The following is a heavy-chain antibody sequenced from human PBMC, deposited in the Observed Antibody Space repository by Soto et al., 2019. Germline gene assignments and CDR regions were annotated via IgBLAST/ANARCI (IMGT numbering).Heavy chain of an antibody. CDR3: ARDLRYCSGGTCYLYYYGMDV. D-gene: IGHD2-15*01. J-gene: IGHJ6*02. CDR2: INSDGSST. CDR1: GFTFSNFW. Sequence: EVQLVESGGGLIQPGTSLRLSCAASGFTFSNFWMHWVRQAPGKGLVWVARINSDGSSTSYADSVKGRFTISRDNVKNTLYVQMNSLRAEDTAVYYCARDLRYCSGGTCYLYYYGMDVWGPGTTVTVSS. V-gene: IGHV3-74*01.